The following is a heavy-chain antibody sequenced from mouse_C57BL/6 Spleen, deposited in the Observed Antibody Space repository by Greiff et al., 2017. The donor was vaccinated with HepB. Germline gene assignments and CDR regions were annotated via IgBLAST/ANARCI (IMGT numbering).Heavy chain of an antibody. J-gene: IGHJ4*01. CDR1: GYSITSGYY. CDR3: AREGHYYGYAMDY. CDR2: ISYDGSN. V-gene: IGHV3-6*01. Sequence: EVKLQESGPGLVKPSQSLSLTCSVTGYSITSGYYWNWIRQFPGNKLEWMGYISYDGSNNYNPSLKNRISITRDTSKNQFFLKLNSVTTEDTATYYCAREGHYYGYAMDYWGQGTSVTVSS. D-gene: IGHD1-2*01.